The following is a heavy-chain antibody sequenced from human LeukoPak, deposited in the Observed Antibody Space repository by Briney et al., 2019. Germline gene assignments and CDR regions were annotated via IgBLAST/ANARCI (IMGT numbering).Heavy chain of an antibody. CDR3: ARDSRYCRSSDCRGDAFDI. V-gene: IGHV3-23*01. CDR1: GFSLTIWS. D-gene: IGHD1-26*01. Sequence: GGSLRLSWAASGFSLTIWSMSWVRQPPGKGLEWVSAIGGVGGPTCYEDSVKGRFTISRDNAKNSLYLQMNSVRAEDTAVYYCARDSRYCRSSDCRGDAFDIWGQGTMVTVSS. CDR2: IGGVGGPT. J-gene: IGHJ3*02.